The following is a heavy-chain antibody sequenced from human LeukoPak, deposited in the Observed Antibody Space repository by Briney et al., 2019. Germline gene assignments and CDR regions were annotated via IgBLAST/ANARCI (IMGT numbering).Heavy chain of an antibody. CDR3: VRGPYRKYSSSWYGVPFDY. J-gene: IGHJ4*02. CDR2: INPNSGGT. D-gene: IGHD6-13*01. Sequence: ASVKVSCKASGYTFTGSSMHWVRQAPGQGLEWMGWINPNSGGTNYAQKLQGRVTMTRDTSISTAYMELSRLRSDDTAVYYCVRGPYRKYSSSWYGVPFDYWGQGTLVTVSS. V-gene: IGHV1-2*02. CDR1: GYTFTGSS.